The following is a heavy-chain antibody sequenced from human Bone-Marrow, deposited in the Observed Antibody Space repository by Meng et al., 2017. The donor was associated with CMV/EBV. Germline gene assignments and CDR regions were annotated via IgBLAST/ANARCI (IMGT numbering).Heavy chain of an antibody. D-gene: IGHD2-15*01. CDR3: AREGGVTSIASKNQFDY. CDR1: GYTFTTYY. J-gene: IGHJ4*02. Sequence: ASVKVSCKASGYTFTTYYMHWVRQAPGQRLEWMGIINPTSGGVSCTQRFQGRVTMTRDTSTSTVYMQLSSLRSEDTAVYYCAREGGVTSIASKNQFDYCGQGTLVTVSS. CDR2: INPTSGGV. V-gene: IGHV1-46*01.